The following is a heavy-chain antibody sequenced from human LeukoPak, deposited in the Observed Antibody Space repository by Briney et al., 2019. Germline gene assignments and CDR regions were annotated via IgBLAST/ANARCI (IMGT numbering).Heavy chain of an antibody. Sequence: SETLSLTCTVSGGSIRSYYWSWIRQPPGKGLEWIGYIYYSGSTNYNPSLKSRVTISVDTSKNQFSLKLSSVTAADTAVYYCARDGRGYCSGGSCYHYYGMDVWGKGTTVTVSS. CDR2: IYYSGST. J-gene: IGHJ6*04. V-gene: IGHV4-59*01. D-gene: IGHD2-15*01. CDR1: GGSIRSYY. CDR3: ARDGRGYCSGGSCYHYYGMDV.